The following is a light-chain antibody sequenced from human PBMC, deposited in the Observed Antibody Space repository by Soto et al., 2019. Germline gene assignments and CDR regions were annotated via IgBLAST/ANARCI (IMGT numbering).Light chain of an antibody. CDR2: DTS. V-gene: IGKV3-20*01. J-gene: IGKJ1*01. Sequence: EVVMTQSPATLSVSPGERATLSCRTSQSVSSYLAWYQQKPGQAPRLLIYDTSNRATGVPDRFSGSGSGTDFTLTISRLEPEDFAVYYCQLYGSSPKTFGQGTK. CDR3: QLYGSSPKT. CDR1: QSVSSY.